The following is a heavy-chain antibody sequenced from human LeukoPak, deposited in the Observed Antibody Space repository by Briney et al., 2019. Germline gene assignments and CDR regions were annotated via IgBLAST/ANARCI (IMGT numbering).Heavy chain of an antibody. CDR3: AKDSPLTNYDSSGYYDY. D-gene: IGHD3-22*01. CDR1: GFTVSTNY. V-gene: IGHV3-23*01. CDR2: ISGSGGST. J-gene: IGHJ4*02. Sequence: GGSLRLSCAASGFTVSTNYMSWVRQAPGKGLEWVSAISGSGGSTYYADSVKGRFTISRDNSKSTLYLQMNSLRAEDTAVYYCAKDSPLTNYDSSGYYDYWGQGTLVTVSS.